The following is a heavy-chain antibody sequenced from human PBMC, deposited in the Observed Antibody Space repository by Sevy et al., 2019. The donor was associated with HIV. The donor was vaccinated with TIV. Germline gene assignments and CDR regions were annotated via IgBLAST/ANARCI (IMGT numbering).Heavy chain of an antibody. Sequence: GGSLRLSCAASGFSFSSYEMSWVRQAPGKGLEWVSGIYPSGDSTFYADSVKGRFTISRDNSKNTVYLQMNSLRAEDTAVYYCAKWGDHDFWSSYSYFDYWGQGALVTVSS. V-gene: IGHV3-23*01. CDR2: IYPSGDST. CDR3: AKWGDHDFWSSYSYFDY. J-gene: IGHJ4*02. CDR1: GFSFSSYE. D-gene: IGHD3-3*01.